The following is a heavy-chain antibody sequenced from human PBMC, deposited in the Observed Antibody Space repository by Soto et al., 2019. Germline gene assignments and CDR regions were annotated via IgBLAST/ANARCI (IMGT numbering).Heavy chain of an antibody. J-gene: IGHJ6*02. CDR3: ARDLITGTTSHYYGMDV. D-gene: IGHD1-7*01. CDR1: GFTFSSYA. Sequence: GGSLRLSCAASGFTFSSYAMHWVRQAPGKGLEWVAVISYDGSNKSYADSVKGRFTISRDNSKNTLYLQMNSLRAEDTAVYYCARDLITGTTSHYYGMDVGGQGTTGTVS. CDR2: ISYDGSNK. V-gene: IGHV3-30-3*01.